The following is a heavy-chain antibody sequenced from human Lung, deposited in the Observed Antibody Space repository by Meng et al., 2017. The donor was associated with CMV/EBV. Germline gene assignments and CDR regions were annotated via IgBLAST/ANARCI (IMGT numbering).Heavy chain of an antibody. V-gene: IGHV3-21*01. Sequence: GEXXKISCAASGFTFSSYSMNWVRQAPGKGLEWVSSISNSGAYIYYADSVKGRFTISRDNAQNSLFLHMNSLRAEDSAVYYCARDVSPRSSAYFAIYYFYALAVWGQGTTVTVSS. J-gene: IGHJ6*02. D-gene: IGHD2-21*01. CDR3: ARDVSPRSSAYFAIYYFYALAV. CDR1: GFTFSSYS. CDR2: ISNSGAYI.